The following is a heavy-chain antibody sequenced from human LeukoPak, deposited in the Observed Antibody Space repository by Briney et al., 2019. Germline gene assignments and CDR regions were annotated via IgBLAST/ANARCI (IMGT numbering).Heavy chain of an antibody. J-gene: IGHJ4*02. CDR3: ARGGTSTPPAVDY. D-gene: IGHD1-1*01. CDR2: INAGNGNT. V-gene: IGHV1-3*01. Sequence: GASVKVSCKASGFTFTSYAMHWVRQAPGQRLDWMGWINAGNGNTRYSQKFQGRVTITRDTSASTAYMELSSLRSEDTAVYYRARGGTSTPPAVDYWGQGSLVTVSS. CDR1: GFTFTSYA.